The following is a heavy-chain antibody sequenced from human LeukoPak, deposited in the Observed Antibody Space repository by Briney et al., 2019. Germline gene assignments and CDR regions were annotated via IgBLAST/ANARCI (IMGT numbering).Heavy chain of an antibody. Sequence: PSETLSLTCTVSGGSISSSSYYWGWIRQPPGKGLEWIGSIYYSGSTYYNPSLKSRVTISVDTSKNQFSLKLSSVTAADTAVYYCAGIVLLWFGEFLSWFDPWGQGTLVTVSS. J-gene: IGHJ5*02. CDR2: IYYSGST. CDR1: GGSISSSSYY. CDR3: AGIVLLWFGEFLSWFDP. D-gene: IGHD3-10*01. V-gene: IGHV4-39*07.